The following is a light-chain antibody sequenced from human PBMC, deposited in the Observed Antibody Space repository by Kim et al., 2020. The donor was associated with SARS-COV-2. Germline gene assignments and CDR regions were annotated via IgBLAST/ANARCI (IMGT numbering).Light chain of an antibody. Sequence: ASVGDRVTNHWRVSQGIRSALAWYQQKTGKAPKRLVEDASSLESGVQSRFSGSGSGTDFNLTISSLQPEDFATYYCQQFNSYPLTFGGGTKLEI. CDR2: DAS. V-gene: IGKV1-13*02. J-gene: IGKJ4*01. CDR1: QGIRSA. CDR3: QQFNSYPLT.